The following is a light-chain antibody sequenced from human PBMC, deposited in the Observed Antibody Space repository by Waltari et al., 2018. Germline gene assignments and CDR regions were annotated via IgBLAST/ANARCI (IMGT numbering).Light chain of an antibody. Sequence: QSVLTQPPSASGTPGQRVTISCSGSHSHLRVHPVNWYQPLPGAAPEVVIYSNDHPPSGVPDRFSGSKSGTSASLAISGLQSEDEAHYYCAAWDDSLNAVVFGGGTKVTVL. CDR1: HSHLRVHP. V-gene: IGLV1-44*01. CDR3: AAWDDSLNAVV. J-gene: IGLJ2*01. CDR2: SND.